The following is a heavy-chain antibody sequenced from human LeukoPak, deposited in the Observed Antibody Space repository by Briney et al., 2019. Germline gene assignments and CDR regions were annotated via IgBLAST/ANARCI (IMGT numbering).Heavy chain of an antibody. J-gene: IGHJ3*01. V-gene: IGHV5-51*01. Sequence: GESLKISCKGSGYSFATYWIDWVRQMPGKGLEWMGINYSPSFQGQVIMSADKSISTAYLQWSSLKASDTAMYYCARRVSSSGFDAFDVWGQGTMVTVSS. CDR2: NY. CDR3: ARRVSSSGFDAFDV. D-gene: IGHD5-12*01. CDR1: GYSFATYW.